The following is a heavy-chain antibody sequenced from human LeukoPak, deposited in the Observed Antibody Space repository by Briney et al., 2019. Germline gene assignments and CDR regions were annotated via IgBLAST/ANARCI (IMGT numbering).Heavy chain of an antibody. J-gene: IGHJ2*01. D-gene: IGHD4-17*01. Sequence: GGSLRLSCAASGFIFNNYALSWVRQTPGKGLEWVSAISGSGRNTYYADSVKGRFTISRDNAKNSVYLLLNSLTPEDTAVYYCARDLRAGGTWSYGVYFDLWGRGTLVTVSS. CDR1: GFIFNNYA. CDR3: ARDLRAGGTWSYGVYFDL. V-gene: IGHV3-23*01. CDR2: ISGSGRNT.